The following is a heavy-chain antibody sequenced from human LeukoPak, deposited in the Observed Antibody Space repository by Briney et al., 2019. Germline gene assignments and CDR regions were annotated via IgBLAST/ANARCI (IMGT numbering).Heavy chain of an antibody. CDR3: AKDQYYYDSSGYYYPNWLDP. D-gene: IGHD3-22*01. CDR1: GFTFSSYA. CDR2: ISGSGGST. Sequence: TGGSLRLSCAASGFTFSSYAMSWVRQAPGKGLEWVSAISGSGGSTYYADSVKGRFTISRDNSKNTLYLQMNSLRAEDTAVYYCAKDQYYYDSSGYYYPNWLDPWGQGTLVTVSS. J-gene: IGHJ5*02. V-gene: IGHV3-23*01.